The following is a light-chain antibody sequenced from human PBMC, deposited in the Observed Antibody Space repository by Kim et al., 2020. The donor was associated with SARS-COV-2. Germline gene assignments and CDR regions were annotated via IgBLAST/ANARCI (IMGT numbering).Light chain of an antibody. V-gene: IGLV3-1*01. J-gene: IGLJ2*01. Sequence: SYELTQPPSVSVSPGQTASITCSGDKLGDKYACWYQQKPGQSPVLVIYQDSKRPSGIPERFSGSNSGNTATLTISGTQAMDEADYYCQAWDSSTHVVFGRGTKLTVL. CDR1: KLGDKY. CDR2: QDS. CDR3: QAWDSSTHVV.